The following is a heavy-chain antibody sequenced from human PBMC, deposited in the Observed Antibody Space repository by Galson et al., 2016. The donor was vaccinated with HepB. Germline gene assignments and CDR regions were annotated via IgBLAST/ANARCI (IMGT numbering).Heavy chain of an antibody. J-gene: IGHJ4*02. Sequence: SVKVSCKVSGGPFSSNAISWARQAPGQGLEWMGGIIPLFGTTKYSQKFQGRVTITADASRSTAYMELSSLTSDDAAVYYCAWGRACYHPDHWGRGTLVSVSS. D-gene: IGHD3-16*02. CDR2: IIPLFGTT. CDR1: GGPFSSNA. V-gene: IGHV1-69*13. CDR3: AWGRACYHPDH.